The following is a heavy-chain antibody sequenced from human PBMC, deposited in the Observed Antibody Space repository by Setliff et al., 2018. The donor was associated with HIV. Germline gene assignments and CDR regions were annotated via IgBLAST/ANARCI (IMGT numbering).Heavy chain of an antibody. J-gene: IGHJ5*02. CDR2: IYHSGST. V-gene: IGHV4-61*10. Sequence: SETLSLTCTVSGGSISSGSYYWSWIRQPAGKGLEWIGSIYHSGSTYYTPSLKSRVIMAVDTSKNEFSLKLSSVTAADTAVYYCARVFPHPYGNSWFDTWGQGILVTVSS. CDR1: GGSISSGSYY. CDR3: ARVFPHPYGNSWFDT. D-gene: IGHD3-16*01.